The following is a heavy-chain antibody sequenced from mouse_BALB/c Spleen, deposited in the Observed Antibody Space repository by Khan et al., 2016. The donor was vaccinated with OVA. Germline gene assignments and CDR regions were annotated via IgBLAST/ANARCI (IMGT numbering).Heavy chain of an antibody. D-gene: IGHD2-1*01. Sequence: EVELVESGGGLVKPGGSLKLSCAASGFTFSSYTMSWVRQTPEKRLEWVATISSGGTYTYYPDSLKGRFTISRDNAKNTLYLQMRSLKSEDTAMYYWTRDGNYAHWYFDVWGAGTTVTVSS. CDR1: GFTFSSYT. CDR3: TRDGNYAHWYFDV. V-gene: IGHV5-6-4*01. CDR2: ISSGGTYT. J-gene: IGHJ1*01.